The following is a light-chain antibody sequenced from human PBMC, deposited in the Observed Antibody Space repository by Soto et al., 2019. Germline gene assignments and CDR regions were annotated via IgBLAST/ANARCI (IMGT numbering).Light chain of an antibody. CDR2: GTS. V-gene: IGKV3-20*01. CDR1: QSVSSSY. CDR3: QQYGSSSWT. Sequence: EIVLTQSPGTLSLSPGERATLSCRASQSVSSSYLAWYQQKSGQAPRLPIYGTSSRATAIPARFSGSGSGTDFTLTISRLEPEDFAVYYCQQYGSSSWTFGQGTKVEIK. J-gene: IGKJ1*01.